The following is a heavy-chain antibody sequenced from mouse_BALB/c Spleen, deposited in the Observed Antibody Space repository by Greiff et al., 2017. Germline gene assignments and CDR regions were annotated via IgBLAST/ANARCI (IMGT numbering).Heavy chain of an antibody. D-gene: IGHD1-1*01. Sequence: EVHLVESGGGLVQPGGSMKLSCVASGFTFSNYWMNWVRQSPEKGLEWVAEIRLKSNNYATHYAESVKGRFTISRDDSKSSVYLQMNNLRAEDTGIYYCTRVYGSSSYYYAMDYWGQGTSVTVSS. CDR1: GFTFSNYW. CDR3: TRVYGSSSYYYAMDY. J-gene: IGHJ4*01. V-gene: IGHV6-6*02. CDR2: IRLKSNNYAT.